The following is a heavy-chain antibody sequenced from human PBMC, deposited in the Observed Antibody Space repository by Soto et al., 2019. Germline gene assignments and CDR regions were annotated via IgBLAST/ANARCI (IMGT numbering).Heavy chain of an antibody. V-gene: IGHV1-69*13. CDR3: ARDSPLDYDFWSGYRSSYWFDP. CDR2: IIPIFGTA. D-gene: IGHD3-3*01. J-gene: IGHJ5*02. CDR1: GGTFSSYA. Sequence: SVKVSCKASGGTFSSYAISWVRQAPGQGLEWMGGIIPIFGTANYAQKFQGRVAITADESTSTAYMELSSLRSEDTAVYYCARDSPLDYDFWSGYRSSYWFDPWGQGTLVTVSS.